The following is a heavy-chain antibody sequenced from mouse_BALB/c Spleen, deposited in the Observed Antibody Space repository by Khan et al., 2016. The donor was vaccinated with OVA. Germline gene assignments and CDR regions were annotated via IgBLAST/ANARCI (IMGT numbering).Heavy chain of an antibody. V-gene: IGHV2-6-5*01. CDR3: AKEEWSTYYAMDY. Sequence: QVQLKESGPGLVAPSQNLSITCTVSGFSLTGYGVTWIRQPPGKGLEWLAIIWGGGTTNYNSALKSRLSISKDNSKSQIVIKVKMLQTDNTDMYYCAKEEWSTYYAMDYWGQGTSVTVSS. CDR2: IWGGGTT. CDR1: GFSLTGYG. J-gene: IGHJ4*01. D-gene: IGHD1-1*02.